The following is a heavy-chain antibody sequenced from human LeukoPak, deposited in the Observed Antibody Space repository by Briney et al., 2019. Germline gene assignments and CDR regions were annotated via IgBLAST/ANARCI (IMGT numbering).Heavy chain of an antibody. J-gene: IGHJ4*02. CDR1: GYTFTSYG. V-gene: IGHV1-18*01. D-gene: IGHD6-19*01. CDR3: ARARSSGWYDY. Sequence: ASVKVSCKASGYTFTSYGISWVRQAPGQGLAWMGWISAYNGNTNYAQKLQGRVTMTADTSTSTAYMELRSLRSDDTAVYYCARARSSGWYDYWGQGTLVTVSS. CDR2: ISAYNGNT.